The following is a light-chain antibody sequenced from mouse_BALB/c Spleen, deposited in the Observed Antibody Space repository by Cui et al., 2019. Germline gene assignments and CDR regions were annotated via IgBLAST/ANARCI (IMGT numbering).Light chain of an antibody. J-gene: IGKJ4*01. CDR3: LQYASSPFT. Sequence: DFQMNQSPSSLSAPLGERVSLTGRASQDSGSSLNWLQQKPDGTIKRLVYATSRLDSGVPKRFSGSRSGSDYSLTISSLESEDFVDYYCLQYASSPFTFGSGTKVEIK. CDR2: ATS. V-gene: IGKV9-120*02. CDR1: QDSGSS.